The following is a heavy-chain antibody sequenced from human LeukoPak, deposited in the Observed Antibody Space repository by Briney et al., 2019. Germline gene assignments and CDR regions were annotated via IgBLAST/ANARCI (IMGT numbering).Heavy chain of an antibody. J-gene: IGHJ4*02. D-gene: IGHD5-12*01. CDR1: GGSFSGYC. CDR2: INHSGST. CDR3: ARVDSGYDQRPDY. V-gene: IGHV4-34*01. Sequence: PSETLSLTCAVYGGSFSGYCWSWIRQPPGKGLEWIGEINHSGSTNYNPSLKSRVTISVDTSKNQFSLKLSSVTAADTAVYYRARVDSGYDQRPDYWGQGTLVTVSS.